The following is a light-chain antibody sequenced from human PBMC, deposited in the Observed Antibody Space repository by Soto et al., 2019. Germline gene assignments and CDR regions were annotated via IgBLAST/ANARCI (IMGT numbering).Light chain of an antibody. J-gene: IGLJ3*02. CDR1: SSNIGSNY. Sequence: QSVLTQPPSASGTPGQRVTISCSGSSSNIGSNYVYWYQQLPGTAPKLLIYRNNQRPSGVPDRFSGSKSGTSASLAISGLWSEDEADYYCAAWDDSLSGPGVFGGGTKLTVL. CDR2: RNN. CDR3: AAWDDSLSGPGV. V-gene: IGLV1-47*03.